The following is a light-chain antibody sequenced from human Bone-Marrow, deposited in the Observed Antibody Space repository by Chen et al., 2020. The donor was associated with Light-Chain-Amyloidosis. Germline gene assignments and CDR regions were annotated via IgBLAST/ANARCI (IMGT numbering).Light chain of an antibody. CDR2: RDT. CDR3: QSADSSGTYEVI. V-gene: IGLV3-25*03. CDR1: DLPTKY. J-gene: IGLJ2*01. Sequence: SYELTQPPSVSVSPGQTARITCSGDDLPTKYAYWYQQKPGQAPVLVILRDTERPAGMSERFSGSSSGTTATLTISGVQAEDEADYHCQSADSSGTYEVIFGGGNKLTVL.